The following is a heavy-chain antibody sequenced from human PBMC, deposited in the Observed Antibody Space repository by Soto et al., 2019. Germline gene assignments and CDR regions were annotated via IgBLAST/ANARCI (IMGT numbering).Heavy chain of an antibody. V-gene: IGHV3-23*01. CDR1: GFAVSTYA. Sequence: EVQLLESGGGLVQPGGSLRLSCAASGFAVSTYAMSWVRKTPGTGLEWVSTITGSGGSTYYADAVKGRFTISRDNSRNTLYLQMSSLRAEDTAVYSCASQRPCGGGSCFSLRSFDRWGQGTLVTVSS. CDR3: ASQRPCGGGSCFSLRSFDR. J-gene: IGHJ4*02. D-gene: IGHD2-15*01. CDR2: ITGSGGST.